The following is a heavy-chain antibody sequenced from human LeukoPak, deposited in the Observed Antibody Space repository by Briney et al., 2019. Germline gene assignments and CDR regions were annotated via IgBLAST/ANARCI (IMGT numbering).Heavy chain of an antibody. CDR1: GGSISSYY. J-gene: IGHJ5*02. CDR3: ARDHYYGSGRLNWFDP. CDR2: IYTSGST. D-gene: IGHD3-10*01. V-gene: IGHV4-4*07. Sequence: PSETLSLTCTVSGGSISSYYWSWIRQPAGKGLEWIGRIYTSGSTNYNPSLKSRVTMSVDTSKNQFSLKLSSATAADTAVYYCARDHYYGSGRLNWFDPWGQGTLVTVSS.